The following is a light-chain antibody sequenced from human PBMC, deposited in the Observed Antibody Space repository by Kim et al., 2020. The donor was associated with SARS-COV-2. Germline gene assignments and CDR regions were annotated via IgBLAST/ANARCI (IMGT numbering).Light chain of an antibody. CDR3: LQDSRYPRT. CDR2: AAS. Sequence: ASTADRVTITCRASQAIRNELGWYQQKPGKAPTVLIYAASTLQSGVSSRFSGSGSGTDFTLTISSLQPEDFATYYCLQDSRYPRTFGQGTKVDIK. V-gene: IGKV1-6*01. J-gene: IGKJ1*01. CDR1: QAIRNE.